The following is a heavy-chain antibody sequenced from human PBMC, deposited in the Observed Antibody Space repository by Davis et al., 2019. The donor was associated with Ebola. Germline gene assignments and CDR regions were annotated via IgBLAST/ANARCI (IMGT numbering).Heavy chain of an antibody. Sequence: GESLKISCAASRFTFNSYAMSWVRQTPGKGLEWVANINRDGSDKYYVDSVRGRFTISRDNAKNSLFLQMNSLRAEDSAVYYCARDDGIRTTDYWGQGTLVSVSS. CDR1: RFTFNSYA. V-gene: IGHV3-7*03. J-gene: IGHJ4*02. D-gene: IGHD1-1*01. CDR3: ARDDGIRTTDY. CDR2: INRDGSDK.